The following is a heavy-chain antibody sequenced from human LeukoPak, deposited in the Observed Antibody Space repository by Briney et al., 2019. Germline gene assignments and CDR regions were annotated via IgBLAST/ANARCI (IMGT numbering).Heavy chain of an antibody. J-gene: IGHJ6*03. CDR2: INPIFGST. CDR1: GDIFNSYS. CDR3: ARVGRSRGSLPNSYYYMDV. Sequence: SVKVSCNASGDIFNSYSVSWVRQAPGQGLEWMGGINPIFGSTNYAQKFQGRVTITTDQSTRTAYMELNSLSSDDTAVYYCARVGRSRGSLPNSYYYMDVWGKGTTVTVSS. D-gene: IGHD1-26*01. V-gene: IGHV1-69*05.